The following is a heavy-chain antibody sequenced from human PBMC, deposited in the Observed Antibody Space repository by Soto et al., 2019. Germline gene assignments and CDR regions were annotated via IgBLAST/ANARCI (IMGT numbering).Heavy chain of an antibody. V-gene: IGHV3-30*18. D-gene: IGHD6-19*01. CDR2: ISYDGSNK. Sequence: GVSLRLSCAASGFTFSSYGMHCVRQAPGKGLEWVAVISYDGSNKYYADSVKGRFTISRDNSKNTLYLQMNSLRAEDTAVYYCAKEVPWLGFDYWGQGTLVTVSS. J-gene: IGHJ4*02. CDR3: AKEVPWLGFDY. CDR1: GFTFSSYG.